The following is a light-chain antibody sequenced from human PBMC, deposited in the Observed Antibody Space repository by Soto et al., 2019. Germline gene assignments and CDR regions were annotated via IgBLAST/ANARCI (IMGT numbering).Light chain of an antibody. V-gene: IGLV2-8*01. CDR1: SSDVGGYPF. CDR2: DVN. J-gene: IGLJ1*01. Sequence: QSALTQPPSASGSPGQSVTISCTGTSSDVGGYPFVSWYQQHPGKAPKVLIYDVNKRPSGVPDRFSGSKSGNTASLTVSGLQAEDEADYYCRSHAGSDDPIDFGTGTKLTVL. CDR3: RSHAGSDDPID.